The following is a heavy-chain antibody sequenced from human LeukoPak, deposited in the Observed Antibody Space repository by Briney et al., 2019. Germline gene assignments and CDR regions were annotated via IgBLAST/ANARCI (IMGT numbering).Heavy chain of an antibody. V-gene: IGHV1-18*01. J-gene: IGHJ4*02. Sequence: ASVKVSCKASGYTFTSYGISWVRQAPGQGLEWMGWISIYNGNTNYAQKFQGRVTMTEDTSTDTAYMELSSLRSEDTAVYYCATDHGILTGYYEYYYWGQGTLVTVSS. CDR2: ISIYNGNT. CDR3: ATDHGILTGYYEYYY. CDR1: GYTFTSYG. D-gene: IGHD3-9*01.